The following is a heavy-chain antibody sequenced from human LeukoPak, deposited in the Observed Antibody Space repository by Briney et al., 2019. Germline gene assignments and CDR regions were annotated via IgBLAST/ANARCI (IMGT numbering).Heavy chain of an antibody. J-gene: IGHJ5*02. V-gene: IGHV4-4*09. CDR1: GGFISSYY. Sequence: SETLSLTCTVSGGFISSYYWSWIRQPPGKGLEWIGYIYTSESTNYNPSLKSRVTISVDTSKNQFSLKLSSVTAADTAVYYCARRGGFGGYDSGNWFDPWGQGTLVTVSS. D-gene: IGHD5-12*01. CDR2: IYTSEST. CDR3: ARRGGFGGYDSGNWFDP.